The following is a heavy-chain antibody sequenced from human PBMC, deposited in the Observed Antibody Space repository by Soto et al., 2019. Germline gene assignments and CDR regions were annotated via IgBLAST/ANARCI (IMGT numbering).Heavy chain of an antibody. CDR1: GFSLSNARMG. Sequence: QVTLKESGPVLVKPTETLTLTCTVSGFSLSNARMGVSWIRQPPGKALEWLAHIFSNDAKSYSTSLKSRLTSSTDTSKGLLVLTMTTMDPVDTATYYCARMVSSSWYPACDFWGQGTMVTVAS. V-gene: IGHV2-26*01. D-gene: IGHD6-13*01. CDR3: ARMVSSSWYPACDF. J-gene: IGHJ3*01. CDR2: IFSNDAK.